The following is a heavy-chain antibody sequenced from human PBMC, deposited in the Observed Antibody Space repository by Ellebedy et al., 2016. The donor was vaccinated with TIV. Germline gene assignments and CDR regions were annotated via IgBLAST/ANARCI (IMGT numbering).Heavy chain of an antibody. CDR2: FDPEDGET. J-gene: IGHJ4*02. CDR3: ARARIVVVSVRNFDY. Sequence: ASVKVSCXVSGYTLTELSMHWVRQAPGKGLEWMGGFDPEDGETIYAQKFQGRVTMTEDTSTDTAYMELSSLRSEDTAVYYCARARIVVVSVRNFDYWGQGTLVTVSS. CDR1: GYTLTELS. V-gene: IGHV1-24*01. D-gene: IGHD3-22*01.